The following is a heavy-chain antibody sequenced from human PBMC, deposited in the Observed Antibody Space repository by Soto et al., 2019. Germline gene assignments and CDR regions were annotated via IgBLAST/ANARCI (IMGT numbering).Heavy chain of an antibody. CDR3: ARAPDTTLVIPYY. J-gene: IGHJ4*02. CDR2: IYYSGST. CDR1: GGSISSSSYY. D-gene: IGHD5-18*01. Sequence: PSETLSLTCTVSGGSISSSSYYWGWLRQPPGKGLEWIGSIYYSGSTYYNPSLKSRVTISVDTSKNQFSLKLSSVTAADTAVYYCARAPDTTLVIPYYWGQGTLVTVSS. V-gene: IGHV4-39*01.